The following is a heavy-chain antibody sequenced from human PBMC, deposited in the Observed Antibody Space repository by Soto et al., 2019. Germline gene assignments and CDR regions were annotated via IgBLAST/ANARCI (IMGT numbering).Heavy chain of an antibody. V-gene: IGHV3-33*08. CDR2: IWYDGSNI. Sequence: PGGSLRLSCAASGFTFSSYGMHWVRQAPGKGLEWVSVIWYDGSNIYYADSVKGRFTISRDNAKNSLYLQMNSLRAEDTAVYYCARVRALRLGELSSPLDYWGQGTLVTVSS. CDR3: ARVRALRLGELSSPLDY. D-gene: IGHD3-16*02. J-gene: IGHJ4*02. CDR1: GFTFSSYG.